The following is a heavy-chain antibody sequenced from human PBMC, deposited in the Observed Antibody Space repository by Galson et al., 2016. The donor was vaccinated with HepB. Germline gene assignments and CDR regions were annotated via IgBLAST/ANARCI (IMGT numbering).Heavy chain of an antibody. J-gene: IGHJ6*02. CDR1: GYSITSFG. D-gene: IGHD3-10*01. CDR3: SRQVPLPVGPATAYGLDV. CDR2: FFASDSEA. Sequence: QSGAEVKKPGESLKISCKGSGYSITSFGIAWVRQMPGQGLEWMGIFFASDSEARYSPSFQGQVTFSGDRSTNSVYLQWSSLKASDSAMYYCSRQVPLPVGPATAYGLDVWGQGSAVIVSS. V-gene: IGHV5-51*01.